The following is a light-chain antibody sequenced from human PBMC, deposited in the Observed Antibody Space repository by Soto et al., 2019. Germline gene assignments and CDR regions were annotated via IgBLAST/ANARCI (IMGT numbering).Light chain of an antibody. CDR2: GAF. Sequence: EIVLTQSPGTLSLSPGERATLSCRASPSVSSNFVAWYQQKPGQAPRLLISGAFNRATGVPDRFSGGGSGTDFTLTISRLEAEDFAVYYCQQYGSAPRTFGQGTRLEIK. V-gene: IGKV3-20*01. CDR3: QQYGSAPRT. J-gene: IGKJ5*01. CDR1: PSVSSNF.